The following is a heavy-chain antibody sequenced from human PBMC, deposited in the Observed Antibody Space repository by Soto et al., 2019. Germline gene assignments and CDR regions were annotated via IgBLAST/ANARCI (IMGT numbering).Heavy chain of an antibody. CDR3: PHSLYYSRGYYLDY. J-gene: IGHJ4*01. V-gene: IGHV2-5*02. CDR1: GFSLSTSGVG. Sequence: QITLKESGPPLVKPTQTLTLTCTFSGFSLSTSGVGVGWIRQPPGKALEWLALIYWDDDKRYSPSLKSRLTITKHTSKHPLVLTLTNMYPFDTATYYCPHSLYYSRGYYLDYWVHVTLVTLSS. D-gene: IGHD3-22*01. CDR2: IYWDDDK.